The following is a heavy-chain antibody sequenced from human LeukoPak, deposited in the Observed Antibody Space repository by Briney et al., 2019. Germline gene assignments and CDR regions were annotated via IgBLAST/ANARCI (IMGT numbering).Heavy chain of an antibody. CDR2: IAYDGGNT. V-gene: IGHV3-30*18. CDR3: AKGGEYYYGMDV. Sequence: GGSLRLSCAASGFTFRSYGMHWVRQAPGRGLEWVAVIAYDGGNTYYADSVKGRFTISSDNAKNTLYLQMTSLRAEDSAVYYCAKGGEYYYGMDVWGQGTTVTVSS. CDR1: GFTFRSYG. D-gene: IGHD3-10*01. J-gene: IGHJ6*02.